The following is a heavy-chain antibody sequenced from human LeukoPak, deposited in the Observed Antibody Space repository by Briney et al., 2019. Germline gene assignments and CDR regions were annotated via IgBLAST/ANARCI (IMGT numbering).Heavy chain of an antibody. Sequence: PSETLSLTCTVSGGSISSFYWSWIRQPPGKGLEWIGYIYYSGSTNYSPSLKSRVTISLDTSRNQFSLKLNSVTAADTAVYYCAKSNGYGLVDIWGQGTIVTVSS. J-gene: IGHJ3*02. CDR2: IYYSGST. CDR1: GGSISSFY. V-gene: IGHV4-59*12. CDR3: AKSNGYGLVDI. D-gene: IGHD3-10*01.